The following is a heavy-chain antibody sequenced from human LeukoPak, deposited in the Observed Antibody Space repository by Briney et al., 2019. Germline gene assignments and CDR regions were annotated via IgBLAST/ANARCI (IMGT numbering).Heavy chain of an antibody. D-gene: IGHD3-10*02. J-gene: IGHJ4*02. V-gene: IGHV1-2*04. Sequence: ASVKVSCKASGYTFTGYYMHWVRQAPGQGLEWMGWINPNSGGTNYAQKFQGWVTMTRDTSISTAYMELSRLRSDDTAVYYCARSRGVFGTLYYFDHWGQGTLVTVSS. CDR2: INPNSGGT. CDR1: GYTFTGYY. CDR3: ARSRGVFGTLYYFDH.